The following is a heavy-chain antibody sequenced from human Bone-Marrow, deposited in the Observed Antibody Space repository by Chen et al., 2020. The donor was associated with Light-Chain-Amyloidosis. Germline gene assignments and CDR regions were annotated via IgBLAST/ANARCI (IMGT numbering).Heavy chain of an antibody. CDR2: IYYSGST. V-gene: IGHV4-39*01. Sequence: QLQLQESGPGLVKPSETLSLTCTVPGGSISSSSYYWGWIRQPPGKGLEWIGSIYYSGSTYYNPSLKSRVTISVDTSKNQFSLKLSSVTAADTAVYYCARQPTYYYDSSGYNDYWYFDLWGRGTLVTVSS. CDR3: ARQPTYYYDSSGYNDYWYFDL. D-gene: IGHD3-22*01. J-gene: IGHJ2*01. CDR1: GGSISSSSYY.